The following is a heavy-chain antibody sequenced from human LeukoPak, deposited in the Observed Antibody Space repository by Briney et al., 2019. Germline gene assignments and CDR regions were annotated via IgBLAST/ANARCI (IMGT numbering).Heavy chain of an antibody. V-gene: IGHV3-66*01. D-gene: IGHD3-10*01. CDR2: IYSGGST. CDR3: ARKAYGSGKIDY. J-gene: IGHJ4*02. CDR1: GFTVSSNY. Sequence: GGSLRLSCAASGFTVSSNYMSWVRQAPGKGLEWVSVIYSGGSTYYADSVKGRFTISRDNSKNTLYLQMNSLRDEDTAVYYCARKAYGSGKIDYWGQGTLVTVSS.